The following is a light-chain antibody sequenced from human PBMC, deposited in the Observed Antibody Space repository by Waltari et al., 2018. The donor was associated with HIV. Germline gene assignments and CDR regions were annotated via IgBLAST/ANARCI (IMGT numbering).Light chain of an antibody. V-gene: IGKV1-39*01. CDR1: QKIGNY. Sequence: DIQMTQSPLALSSSVGDRVTITWRASQKIGNYVNWYRQKVGEAPEPLVFAETSLHHGVPSRFSASGSGTDFTLTIAGLEPEDFAMYFCQQSYSTPPYTFGQGT. CDR3: QQSYSTPPYT. J-gene: IGKJ2*01. CDR2: AET.